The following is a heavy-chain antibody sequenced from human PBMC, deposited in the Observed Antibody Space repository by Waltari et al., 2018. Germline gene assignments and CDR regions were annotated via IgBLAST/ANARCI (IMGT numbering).Heavy chain of an antibody. D-gene: IGHD3-22*01. CDR3: ARHGVDDSSFN. J-gene: IGHJ4*02. V-gene: IGHV4-39*07. CDR2: ST. Sequence: STYYNPSLKSRVTISVDTSKNQFSLKLSSVTAADTAVYYCARHGVDDSSFNWGQGTLVTVSS.